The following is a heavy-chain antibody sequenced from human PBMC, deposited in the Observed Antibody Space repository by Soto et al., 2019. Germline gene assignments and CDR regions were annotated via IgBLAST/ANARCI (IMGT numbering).Heavy chain of an antibody. J-gene: IGHJ6*02. CDR1: GFTFSSYS. D-gene: IGHD3-22*01. CDR2: ISISSSYI. CDR3: ARVVDYYDPYYYYGMDV. Sequence: EVQLVESGGGLAKPGGSLRLSCAASGFTFSSYSMNWVPKAPGKGLEWVSSISISSSYIYYADPVKGRSTISRYNAKNSLYLQMNSLRAEDTAVYYCARVVDYYDPYYYYGMDVWGQGTTVTVSS. V-gene: IGHV3-21*01.